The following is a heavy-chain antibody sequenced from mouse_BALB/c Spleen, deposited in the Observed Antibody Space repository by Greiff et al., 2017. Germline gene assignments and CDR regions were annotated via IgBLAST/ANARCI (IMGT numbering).Heavy chain of an antibody. V-gene: IGHV5-9-4*01. CDR3: ATYRGAY. J-gene: IGHJ3*01. CDR2: ISSGGSYT. CDR1: GFTFSSYA. Sequence: EVQLQESGGGLVKPGGSLKLSCAASGFTFSSYAMSWVRQSPEKRLEWVAEISSGGSYTYYPDTVTGRFTISRDNAKNTLYLEMSSLRSEDTAMYYCATYRGAYWGQGTLVTVSA. D-gene: IGHD2-14*01.